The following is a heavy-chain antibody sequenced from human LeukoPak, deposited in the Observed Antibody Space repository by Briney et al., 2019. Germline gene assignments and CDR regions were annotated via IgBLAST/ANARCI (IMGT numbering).Heavy chain of an antibody. CDR1: GFTLSSYW. CDR3: ARGAYDILTGYYYYGMDV. V-gene: IGHV3-74*01. Sequence: GGSLRLSCAASGFTLSSYWMHWVRQAPGKGLVWVSRINSDGSSMSYADSVKGRFTISRDNAKNTLYLQMNSLRAEDTAVYYCARGAYDILTGYYYYGMDVWGQGTTVTVSS. CDR2: INSDGSSM. D-gene: IGHD3-9*01. J-gene: IGHJ6*02.